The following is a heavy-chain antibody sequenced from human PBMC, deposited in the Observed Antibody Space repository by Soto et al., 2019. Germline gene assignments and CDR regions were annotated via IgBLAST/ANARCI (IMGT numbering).Heavy chain of an antibody. D-gene: IGHD3-10*01. CDR3: ARSKGYYGSGSYRWFDP. V-gene: IGHV4-34*01. CDR1: GGSFSCYY. Sequence: SETLSLTCAVYGGSFSCYYWSWIRQPPGKGLEWIGEINHSGSTNYNPSLKSRVTISVDTSKNQFSLKLSSVTAADTAVYYCARSKGYYGSGSYRWFDPWGQGTLVTVSS. CDR2: INHSGST. J-gene: IGHJ5*02.